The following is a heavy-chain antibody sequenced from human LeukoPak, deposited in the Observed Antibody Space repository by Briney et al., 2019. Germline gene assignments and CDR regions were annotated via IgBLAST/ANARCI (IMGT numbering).Heavy chain of an antibody. CDR3: ARDTRTFDY. CDR2: IKQDGSEK. D-gene: IGHD1-26*01. J-gene: IGHJ4*02. V-gene: IGHV3-7*01. CDR1: GFTFSSYR. Sequence: GGSLRLSCAASGFTFSSYRMNWVRQAPGKGLEWVANIKQDGSEKYYVDSVKGRFTISRDNAKNSLFLQMNSLRAEDAAVYYCARDTRTFDYWGQGTLVTVSS.